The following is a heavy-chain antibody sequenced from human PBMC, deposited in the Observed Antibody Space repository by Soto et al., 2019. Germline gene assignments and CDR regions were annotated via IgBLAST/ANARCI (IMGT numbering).Heavy chain of an antibody. V-gene: IGHV4-34*01. CDR2: INHSGST. J-gene: IGHJ4*02. CDR3: ARADCSSTSCYFIGPYYFDY. D-gene: IGHD2-2*01. Sequence: SETLSLTCAVYGGSFSGYYWSWIRQPPGKGLEWIGEINHSGSTNYNPSLKSRVTISVDTSKNQFSLKLSSVTAADTAVYYCARADCSSTSCYFIGPYYFDYWGQGTLVTVSS. CDR1: GGSFSGYY.